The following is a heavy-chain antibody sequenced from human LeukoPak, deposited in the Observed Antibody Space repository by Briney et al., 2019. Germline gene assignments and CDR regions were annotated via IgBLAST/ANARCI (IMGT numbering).Heavy chain of an antibody. V-gene: IGHV4-4*07. Sequence: TSETLSLTCTVSGDSISRYYWSWIRQPAGKGLEWIGRIYNGGIITYNPSLKRRVTMSIDTSNNQFSLRLRFVTAADTAVYYCARDSGTTGEVKFDPWGQGTLVTVSS. CDR1: GDSISRYY. J-gene: IGHJ5*02. CDR3: ARDSGTTGEVKFDP. CDR2: IYNGGII. D-gene: IGHD3-10*01.